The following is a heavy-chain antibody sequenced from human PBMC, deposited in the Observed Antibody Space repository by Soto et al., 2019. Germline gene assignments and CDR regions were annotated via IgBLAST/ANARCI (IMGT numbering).Heavy chain of an antibody. CDR1: GFTFSSYY. D-gene: IGHD2-15*01. J-gene: IGHJ4*02. V-gene: IGHV3-7*01. CDR3: ARGYCNGGSCFPGIY. CDR2: IKQDGSER. Sequence: PGGSLRLSCAASGFTFSSYYMSWVRQPPGKGLEWVANIKQDGSERYYVDSVKGRFTISRDNAKNSLYLHMNSLRDEDTAVYYCARGYCNGGSCFPGIYWGQGTLVTVS.